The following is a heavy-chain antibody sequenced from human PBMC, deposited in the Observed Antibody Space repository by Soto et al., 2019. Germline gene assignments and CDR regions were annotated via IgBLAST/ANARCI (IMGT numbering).Heavy chain of an antibody. J-gene: IGHJ4*02. V-gene: IGHV1-18*01. Sequence: ASVKVSCKASGYAFTSYGISWVRQAPGQGLEWMGWISAYNGNTNYAQKLQGRVTMTTDTSTSTAYMELRSLRSDDTAVYYCAFVRSVVVTAAIYFWGQGTLVTVSS. D-gene: IGHD2-2*01. CDR1: GYAFTSYG. CDR3: AFVRSVVVTAAIYF. CDR2: ISAYNGNT.